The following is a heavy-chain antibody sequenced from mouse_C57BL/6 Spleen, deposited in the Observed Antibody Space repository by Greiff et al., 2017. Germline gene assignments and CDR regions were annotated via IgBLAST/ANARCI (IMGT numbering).Heavy chain of an antibody. V-gene: IGHV5-17*01. CDR2: ISSGSSTI. CDR1: GFTFSDYG. Sequence: EVKLVESGGGLVKPGGSLKLSCAASGFTFSDYGMHWVRQAPEKGLEWVAYISSGSSTIYYADTVKGRFTISRDNAKNTLFLQMTSLRSEDTAMYYCASLRRGYFDVWGTGTTVTVSS. D-gene: IGHD2-12*01. J-gene: IGHJ1*03. CDR3: ASLRRGYFDV.